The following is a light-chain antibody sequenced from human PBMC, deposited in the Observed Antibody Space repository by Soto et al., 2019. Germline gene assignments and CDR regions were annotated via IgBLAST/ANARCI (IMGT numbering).Light chain of an antibody. Sequence: QSALAQPSSVSGSPGQSITISCTGTSTDVGGYNYVSWYQHHSGKAPKLLIYEVTNWPSGISDRFSGSKSVNTASLTISGLQAEDESDYYCGSYSSTDTPLVFGTGTKVTVL. CDR2: EVT. CDR3: GSYSSTDTPLV. J-gene: IGLJ1*01. V-gene: IGLV2-14*01. CDR1: STDVGGYNY.